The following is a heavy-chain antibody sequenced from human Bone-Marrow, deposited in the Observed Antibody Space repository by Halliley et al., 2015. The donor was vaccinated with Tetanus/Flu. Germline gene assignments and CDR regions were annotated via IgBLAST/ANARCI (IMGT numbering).Heavy chain of an antibody. CDR2: INDSGTRT. CDR3: AKALDGTVGAFDV. CDR1: GFAFFMNA. Sequence: ADSGFAFFMNAMGWVRQAPGKGLEWVTLINDSGTRTEYADSVKGRFTISRDNPRSTLYLQMNSLRVEDTAVYYCAKALDGTVGAFDVWGQGTTVTVSS. J-gene: IGHJ3*01. D-gene: IGHD1-1*01. V-gene: IGHV3-23*01.